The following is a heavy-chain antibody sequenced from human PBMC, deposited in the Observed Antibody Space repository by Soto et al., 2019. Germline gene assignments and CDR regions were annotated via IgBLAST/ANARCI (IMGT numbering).Heavy chain of an antibody. J-gene: IGHJ4*02. CDR1: GFTFSSYA. CDR3: AREWHYDFWSGYDIPSFVY. Sequence: GGSLRLSCAASGFTFSSYAMHWVRQAPGKGLEWVAVIADDGSNKYYADSVKGRFTISRDNSKNTLYLQMNSLRAEDTAVYYCAREWHYDFWSGYDIPSFVYWGQGTLVTV. D-gene: IGHD3-3*01. V-gene: IGHV3-30-3*01. CDR2: IADDGSNK.